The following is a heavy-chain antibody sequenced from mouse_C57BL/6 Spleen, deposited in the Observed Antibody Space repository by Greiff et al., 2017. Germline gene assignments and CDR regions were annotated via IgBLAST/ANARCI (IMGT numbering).Heavy chain of an antibody. V-gene: IGHV1-31*01. D-gene: IGHD6-1*01. Sequence: DVKLQESGPELVKPGASVKISCKASGYSFTGYYMHWVKQSHGNILDWIGYIYPYNGVSSYNQKFKGKATLTVDKSSSTAYMELRSLTSEDSAVYYCASGGEQPGFADWGQGTLVTVSA. CDR2: IYPYNGVS. CDR3: ASGGEQPGFAD. CDR1: GYSFTGYY. J-gene: IGHJ3*01.